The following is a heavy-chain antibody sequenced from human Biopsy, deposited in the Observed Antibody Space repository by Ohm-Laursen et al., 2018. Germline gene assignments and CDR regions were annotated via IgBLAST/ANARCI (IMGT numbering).Heavy chain of an antibody. V-gene: IGHV4-59*01. CDR3: ARARIKTSGVLIPETYYFDS. D-gene: IGHD3-3*01. Sequence: SQTLYLTCNVSGDSISIYYWSWIRQPPGKGLEWIGNFYYSGSTNYNPSLKSRITMSLDRSKSQVSLRMNSVTAADTAVYYCARARIKTSGVLIPETYYFDSWGQGTLVTVSS. CDR1: GDSISIYY. J-gene: IGHJ4*02. CDR2: FYYSGST.